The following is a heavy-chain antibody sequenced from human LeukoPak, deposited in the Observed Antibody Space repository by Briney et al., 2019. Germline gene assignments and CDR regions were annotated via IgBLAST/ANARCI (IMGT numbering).Heavy chain of an antibody. CDR2: SYYSENT. J-gene: IGHJ3*02. V-gene: IGHV4-59*08. CDR1: GGSLSSYY. Sequence: SETLSLTCTVSGGSLSSYYWGWIRRPRGKGLGWIGHSYYSENTKYNPSLKSRLTISVHTSKNQLHLKQSSVTAADTAVYFCARGPYSYDSSGAFDSWGQGTMVTVSS. CDR3: ARGPYSYDSSGAFDS. D-gene: IGHD3-22*01.